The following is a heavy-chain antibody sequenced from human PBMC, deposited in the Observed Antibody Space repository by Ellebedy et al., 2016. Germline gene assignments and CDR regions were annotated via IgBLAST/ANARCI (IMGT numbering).Heavy chain of an antibody. CDR2: INPSGGTT. CDR1: GYSFTSHY. CDR3: ARDPSGLY. D-gene: IGHD6-25*01. Sequence: ASVKVSCKASGYSFTSHYMHWVRQAPGQGLEWVGKINPSGGTTVSAPKFQGRLSMTRDTSTSTFYMELSSLRSNDTAVYYCARDPSGLYWGQGTPVTVSS. V-gene: IGHV1-46*01. J-gene: IGHJ4*02.